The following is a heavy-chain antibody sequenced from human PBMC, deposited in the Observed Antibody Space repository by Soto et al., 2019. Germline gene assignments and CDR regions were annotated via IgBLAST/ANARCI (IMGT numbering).Heavy chain of an antibody. Sequence: GRSLRLSFAASGFTFSSYSMTWVRQAPGKGLEWVSSISSSSSYIYYADSVKGRFTISXGXXXXTXYXQXXXLRAXDTAVDYCAKDQSYSRYLMDVWGRGTTVIVSS. CDR3: AKDQSYSRYLMDV. D-gene: IGHD6-13*01. J-gene: IGHJ6*02. CDR2: ISSSSSYI. V-gene: IGHV3-21*04. CDR1: GFTFSSYS.